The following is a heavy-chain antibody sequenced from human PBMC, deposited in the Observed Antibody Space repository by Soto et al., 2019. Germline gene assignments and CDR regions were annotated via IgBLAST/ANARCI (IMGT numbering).Heavy chain of an antibody. CDR3: AREYSSSYYIDY. J-gene: IGHJ4*02. D-gene: IGHD6-6*01. CDR1: GGSVSSGSYY. Sequence: SETLSLTCTVSGGSVSSGSYYWSWIRQPPGKGLEWIGYIYYSGSTNYNPSLKSRVTISVDTSKNQFSLKLSSVTAADTAVYYCAREYSSSYYIDYWGQGTLVTVSS. V-gene: IGHV4-61*01. CDR2: IYYSGST.